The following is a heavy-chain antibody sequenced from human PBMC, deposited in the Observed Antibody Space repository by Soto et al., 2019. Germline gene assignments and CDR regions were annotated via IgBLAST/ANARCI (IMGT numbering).Heavy chain of an antibody. J-gene: IGHJ4*02. V-gene: IGHV3-48*04. CDR2: ISRGGSTI. Sequence: GGSLRLSCAASGFTLRSYAMSWVRQAPGKGLEWVSYISRGGSTIYYADSVKGRFTVSSDNAKNSLYLQMNSLRAEDTAVYYCARRRDFLDSWGQGTLVTVSS. CDR3: ARRRDFLDS. CDR1: GFTLRSYA. D-gene: IGHD3-3*01.